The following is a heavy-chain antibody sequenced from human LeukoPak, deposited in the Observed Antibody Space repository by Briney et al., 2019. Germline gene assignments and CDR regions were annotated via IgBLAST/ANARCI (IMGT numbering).Heavy chain of an antibody. CDR2: INSDGSSI. V-gene: IGHV3-74*03. J-gene: IGHJ4*02. CDR3: AREGRVSGYDFDC. Sequence: GGSLRLSCAASGFTFSSYWMHWVRQAPGKGLVWVSRINSDGSSITYADSVKGRFTISRDNAKNTPFLQMNSLRVEDTAVYYCAREGRVSGYDFDCWGQGTLVTVSS. D-gene: IGHD5-12*01. CDR1: GFTFSSYW.